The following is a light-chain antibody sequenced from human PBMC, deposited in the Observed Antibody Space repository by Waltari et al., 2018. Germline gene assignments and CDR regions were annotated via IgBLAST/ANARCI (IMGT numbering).Light chain of an antibody. Sequence: DIQLTQSTSSLSASPRDRVTITCRASPSINSYGNWYQQKPGKAPKLLIYGTSSLQSGVPSRFSGSGSGTDFSLTINSLQPEDFAAYYCQQTYTTPYTFGQGTKLEIK. CDR2: GTS. CDR1: PSINSY. J-gene: IGKJ2*01. V-gene: IGKV1-39*01. CDR3: QQTYTTPYT.